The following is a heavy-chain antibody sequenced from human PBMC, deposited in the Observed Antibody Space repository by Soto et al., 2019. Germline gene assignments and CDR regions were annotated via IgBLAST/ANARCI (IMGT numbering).Heavy chain of an antibody. V-gene: IGHV4-39*01. CDR2: IYYSGST. J-gene: IGHJ4*02. D-gene: IGHD4-17*01. CDR1: GGSISSSSYY. CDR3: ARRNAENGDYGY. Sequence: QLQLQESGPGLVKPSETLSLTCTVSGGSISSSSYYWGWIRQPPGKGLEWIGSIYYSGSTYYNPSLKSRVTISVDTSKNQSSLKLSSVTAADTAVYYCARRNAENGDYGYWGQGTLVTVSS.